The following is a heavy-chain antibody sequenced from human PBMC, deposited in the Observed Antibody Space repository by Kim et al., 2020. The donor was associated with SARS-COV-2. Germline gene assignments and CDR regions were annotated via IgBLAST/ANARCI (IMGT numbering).Heavy chain of an antibody. J-gene: IGHJ4*02. CDR1: GGSISSTTYH. D-gene: IGHD3-3*01. V-gene: IGHV4-39*01. CDR3: ARHSSLRFPGDY. CDR2: IYYSGST. Sequence: SETLSLTCTVSGGSISSTTYHWGWILQPPGKGLEWIGSIYYSGSTYYNPSLKSRVTISVDTSKNQFSLKLSSVTAADTAVYYCARHSSLRFPGDYWGQGTLVTVSS.